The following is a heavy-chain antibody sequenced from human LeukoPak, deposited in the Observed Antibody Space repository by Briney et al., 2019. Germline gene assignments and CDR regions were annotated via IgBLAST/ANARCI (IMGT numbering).Heavy chain of an antibody. CDR2: VSYDGSNK. D-gene: IGHD5-24*01. J-gene: IGHJ4*02. CDR3: ARDGGYIYPDYDY. Sequence: PGGSLRLSCAASGFTFSSYDMDWVRQAPGKGLEWVAVVSYDGSNKYYADSVKGRFTISRDNSKNTLYLQMNSLRAEDTAVYYCARDGGYIYPDYDYWGQGTLVTVSS. V-gene: IGHV3-30-3*01. CDR1: GFTFSSYD.